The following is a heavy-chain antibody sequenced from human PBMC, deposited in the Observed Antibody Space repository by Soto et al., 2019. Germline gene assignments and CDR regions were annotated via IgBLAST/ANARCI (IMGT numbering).Heavy chain of an antibody. Sequence: SETLSLTCTVPGGSISSYYWSWIRQPPGKGLEWIRYIYYSGSTNYNPSLKSRVTISVDTSKNQFSLKLSSVTAADTAVYYCARTRVGAIYYYYGMDVWGQGTTVTVSS. CDR2: IYYSGST. CDR3: ARTRVGAIYYYYGMDV. V-gene: IGHV4-59*01. J-gene: IGHJ6*02. D-gene: IGHD1-26*01. CDR1: GGSISSYY.